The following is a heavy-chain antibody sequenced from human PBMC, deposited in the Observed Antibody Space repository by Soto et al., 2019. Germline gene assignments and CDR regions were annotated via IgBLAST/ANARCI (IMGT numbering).Heavy chain of an antibody. J-gene: IGHJ5*01. CDR1: GYNLSSSG. V-gene: IGHV1-18*01. Sequence: QVQLVQSGAEVKKPGASVNVSCKSSGYNLSSSGINWVRQAPGLGLEWMGWISGYNGNALYARGFRGRLTRTTDTSANTAYMELRSQRSDDTAVYYCARGGIVVVLSASTSLVGNWFDPWGQGTQVTVSS. CDR3: ARGGIVVVLSASTSLVGNWFDP. D-gene: IGHD2-8*02. CDR2: ISGYNGNA.